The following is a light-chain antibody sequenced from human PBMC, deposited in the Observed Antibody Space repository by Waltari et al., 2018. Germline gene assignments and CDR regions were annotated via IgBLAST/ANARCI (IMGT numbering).Light chain of an antibody. V-gene: IGLV2-23*02. CDR2: AVS. Sequence: QSALTQPASLSGSPGQAITISCTGTSRDVGNYKHVPWYQQHPGKAPKLMIYAVSKRPSGVSDRFSGSKSGDMASLTISGLQPEDEAEYFCSSYAGSSKGVFGGGTKVTVL. CDR1: SRDVGNYKH. CDR3: SSYAGSSKGV. J-gene: IGLJ2*01.